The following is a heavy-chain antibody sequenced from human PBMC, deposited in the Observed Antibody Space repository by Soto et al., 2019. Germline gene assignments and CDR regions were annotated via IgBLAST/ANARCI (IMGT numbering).Heavy chain of an antibody. Sequence: EAQLVESGGGLVQPGRSLRLSCAGSGFIFDDFAIHWVRQAPGKGLEWVSGISWNSDSIGYADSVKGRFTISRDNAKNSLYLQMNSLRAEDKAFHYCTKVGGLYDFWSGPLHFDLWGQGTLVTVSS. CDR2: ISWNSDSI. CDR1: GFIFDDFA. CDR3: TKVGGLYDFWSGPLHFDL. D-gene: IGHD3-3*01. V-gene: IGHV3-9*01. J-gene: IGHJ4*02.